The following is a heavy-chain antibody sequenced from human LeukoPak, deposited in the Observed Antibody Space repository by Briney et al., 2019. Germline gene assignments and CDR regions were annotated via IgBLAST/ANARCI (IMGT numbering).Heavy chain of an antibody. CDR2: FDPEDGET. CDR1: GYTLTELS. CDR3: ARDVGITVADSFDP. D-gene: IGHD6-13*01. V-gene: IGHV1-24*01. J-gene: IGHJ5*02. Sequence: GASVKVSCKVSGYTLTELSMHWVRQAPGKGLEWMGGFDPEDGETIYAQKFQGRVTMTEDTSTDTAYMELRGLRSDDTAMYYCARDVGITVADSFDPWGQGTLVTVSS.